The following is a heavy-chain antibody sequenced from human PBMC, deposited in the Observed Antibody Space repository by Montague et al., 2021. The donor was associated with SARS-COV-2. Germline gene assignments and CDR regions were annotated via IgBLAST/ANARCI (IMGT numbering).Heavy chain of an antibody. CDR1: GSSISSSSYY. CDR2: IYYSGST. CDR3: AKEREVVRAARTLVAFDL. V-gene: IGHV4-39*02. J-gene: IGHJ3*01. Sequence: SETLSLTCTVSGSSISSSSYYWGWIHQPPGKGLEWIGSIYYSGSTYYNPSLKSRVTISVDTSKNQFSLKLSSVTAADTAVYYCAKEREVVRAARTLVAFDLWGQGTMVTVSS. D-gene: IGHD2-2*01.